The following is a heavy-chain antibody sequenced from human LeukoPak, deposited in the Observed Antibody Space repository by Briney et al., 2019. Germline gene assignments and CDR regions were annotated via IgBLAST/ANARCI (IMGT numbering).Heavy chain of an antibody. CDR2: IDPSDSYT. V-gene: IGHV5-10-1*01. D-gene: IGHD3-10*01. J-gene: IGHJ3*02. CDR3: AGSVSLIWFGELLGPVVAFDI. CDR1: GYSFTSYW. Sequence: GESLRISCKGSGYSFTSYWISWVRQMPGKGLEWMGRIDPSDSYTNYSPSFQGHVTISADKSISTAYLQWSSLKASDTAMYYCAGSVSLIWFGELLGPVVAFDIWGQGAMVTVSS.